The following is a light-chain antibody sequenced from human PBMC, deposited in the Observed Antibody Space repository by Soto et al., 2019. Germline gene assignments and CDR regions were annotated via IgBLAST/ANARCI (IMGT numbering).Light chain of an antibody. CDR2: DAS. Sequence: EIVLTQSPATLSLSPGERATLSCRASQSVSSYLAWYQQKPGQAPRLLIYDASNRATGIPARFSGSGSGTDFTLNISSLEPEDFAVYYSQQRSNWHRTFGQGKKWISN. CDR1: QSVSSY. J-gene: IGKJ1*01. CDR3: QQRSNWHRT. V-gene: IGKV3-11*01.